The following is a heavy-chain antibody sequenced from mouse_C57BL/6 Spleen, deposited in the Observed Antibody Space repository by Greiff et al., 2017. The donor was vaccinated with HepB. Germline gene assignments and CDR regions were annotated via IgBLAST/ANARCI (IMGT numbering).Heavy chain of an antibody. D-gene: IGHD1-1*02. CDR2: IYPGGGYT. CDR1: GYTFTNYW. CDR3: ARSGGGHYFDY. Sequence: VKLQESGAELVRPGTSVKMSCKASGYTFTNYWIGWAKQRPGHGLEWIGDIYPGGGYTNYNEKFKGKATLTADKSSSTAYMQFSSLTSEDSAIYYCARSGGGHYFDYWGQGTTLTVSS. J-gene: IGHJ2*01. V-gene: IGHV1-63*01.